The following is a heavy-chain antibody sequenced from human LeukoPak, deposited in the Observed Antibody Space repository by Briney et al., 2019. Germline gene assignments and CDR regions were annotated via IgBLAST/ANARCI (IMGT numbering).Heavy chain of an antibody. CDR3: ARDPAPDGDYLNLAVDY. CDR2: INTNTGNP. V-gene: IGHV7-4-1*02. D-gene: IGHD4-17*01. CDR1: GYTFTGYY. J-gene: IGHJ4*02. Sequence: GASVKVSCKASGYTFTGYYMHWVRQAPGQGLEWMGWINTNTGNPTYAQGFTGRFVFSLDTSVSTAYLQISSLKAEDTAVYYCARDPAPDGDYLNLAVDYWGQGTLVTVSS.